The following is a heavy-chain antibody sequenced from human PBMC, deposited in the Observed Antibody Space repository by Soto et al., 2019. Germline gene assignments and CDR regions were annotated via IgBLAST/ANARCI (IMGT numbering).Heavy chain of an antibody. CDR3: ARGKEQWQAHLYFGY. J-gene: IGHJ4*02. CDR1: GYTFTNYG. D-gene: IGHD6-19*01. CDR2: ISPYNGNT. V-gene: IGHV1-18*01. Sequence: QVQLVQSGAEVKKPGASVKVSCKASGYTFTNYGISWVRQAPGQGLEWMGWISPYNGNTNYAQKFQGRVTMTADTSTSTAQMELRSLRSDDTAVYYCARGKEQWQAHLYFGYWGQGTLVTVSS.